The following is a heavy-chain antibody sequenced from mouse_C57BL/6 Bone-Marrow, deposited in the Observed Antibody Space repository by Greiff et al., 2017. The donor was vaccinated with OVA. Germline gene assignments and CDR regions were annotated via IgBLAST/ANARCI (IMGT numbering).Heavy chain of an antibody. J-gene: IGHJ4*01. CDR1: GYTFTDYE. CDR3: TRGYGNDYAMDY. CDR2: IDPETGGT. V-gene: IGHV1-15*01. D-gene: IGHD2-1*01. Sequence: QVQLQQSGAELVRPGASVTLSCKASGYTFTDYEMHWVKQTPVHGLEWIGAIDPETGGTAYNQKFQGKAILTADKSSSTAYMALRSLTSEDSAVYYWTRGYGNDYAMDYWGQGTAVTVSS.